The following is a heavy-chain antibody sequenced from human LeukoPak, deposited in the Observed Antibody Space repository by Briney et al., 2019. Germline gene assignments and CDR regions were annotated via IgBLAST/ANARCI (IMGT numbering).Heavy chain of an antibody. J-gene: IGHJ5*02. Sequence: PGGSLRLSCAVSGLLFNDAWMSWVRQAPGKGLEWVGRIKGRTDRETTDFAAPVKGRFTISRDVSQNTLHLQMDSLRTEDSAVCYCTCMTTIFTVDLWGQGTLVTVSS. D-gene: IGHD3-9*01. CDR3: TCMTTIFTVDL. CDR1: GLLFNDAW. CDR2: IKGRTDRETT. V-gene: IGHV3-15*01.